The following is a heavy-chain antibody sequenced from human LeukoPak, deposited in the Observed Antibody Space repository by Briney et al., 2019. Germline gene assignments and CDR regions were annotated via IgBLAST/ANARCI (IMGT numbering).Heavy chain of an antibody. D-gene: IGHD1-26*01. V-gene: IGHV4-59*12. Sequence: PSETLSLTCTVSGGSISSYHWSWIRQSPGKGLEWIGYIYYSGSTNYNPSLMSRVTISIDTSENHFSLMLSSVTAADTAVYYCAREGVVGAIGGDWGQGTLVTVSS. CDR3: AREGVVGAIGGD. CDR2: IYYSGST. CDR1: GGSISSYH. J-gene: IGHJ4*02.